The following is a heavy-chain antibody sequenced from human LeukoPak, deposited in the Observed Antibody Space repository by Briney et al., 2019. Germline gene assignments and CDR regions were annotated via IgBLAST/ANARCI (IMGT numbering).Heavy chain of an antibody. V-gene: IGHV3-30-3*01. D-gene: IGHD3-3*01. Sequence: GGSLRLSCAASGFTFSSYAMHWVRQAPGKGLEWVAVISYDGSNKYYADSVKGRFTISRDNSKNTLYLQMNSLRAEDTAVYYCAKDPATIFGVVVDYWGQGTLVTVSS. CDR1: GFTFSSYA. J-gene: IGHJ4*02. CDR3: AKDPATIFGVVVDY. CDR2: ISYDGSNK.